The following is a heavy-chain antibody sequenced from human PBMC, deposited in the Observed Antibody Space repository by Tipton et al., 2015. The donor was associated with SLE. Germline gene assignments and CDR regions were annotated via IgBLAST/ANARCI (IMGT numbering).Heavy chain of an antibody. D-gene: IGHD3-3*01. J-gene: IGHJ2*01. CDR1: GFTVSTNY. CDR2: IYSGGST. CDR3: ARSSWYDFWSGYYSERYFDL. Sequence: VQLVQSGGGLVQPGGSLRLSCAASGFTVSTNYMTWVCQAPGKGLEWVSLIYSGGSTSYADSVKGRFTISRDNSKNTLYLQMNSLRAEDTAVYYCARSSWYDFWSGYYSERYFDLWGRGTLVTVSS. V-gene: IGHV3-53*04.